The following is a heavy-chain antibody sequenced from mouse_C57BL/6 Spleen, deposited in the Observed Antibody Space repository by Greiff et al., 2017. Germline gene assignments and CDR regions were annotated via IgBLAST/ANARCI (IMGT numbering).Heavy chain of an antibody. D-gene: IGHD2-4*01. CDR1: GFTFSDYY. Sequence: EVMLVESEGGLVQPGSSMKLSCTASGFTFSDYYMAWVRQVPEKGLEWVANIKYDGSSTYYLDSLKSRFIISRDNAKNILYLQMSSLKSEDTATYYCARIYYDYDGWYFDVWGTGTTVTVSS. CDR2: IKYDGSST. J-gene: IGHJ1*03. V-gene: IGHV5-16*01. CDR3: ARIYYDYDGWYFDV.